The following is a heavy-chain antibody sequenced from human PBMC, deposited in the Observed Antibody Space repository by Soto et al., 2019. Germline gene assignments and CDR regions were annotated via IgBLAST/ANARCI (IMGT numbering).Heavy chain of an antibody. V-gene: IGHV4-31*03. Sequence: QVQLQESGPGLVKPSQTLSLTCTVSGGSISSGDYYWSWIRQHPGKGLEWIGYIYYSGSTYYNPSLKSRVTISVETSKNQFSLKLSSVPAADTAVYYCARWWSGSRQGFDPWGQGTLVTVSS. CDR1: GGSISSGDYY. J-gene: IGHJ5*02. CDR3: ARWWSGSRQGFDP. D-gene: IGHD3-3*01. CDR2: IYYSGST.